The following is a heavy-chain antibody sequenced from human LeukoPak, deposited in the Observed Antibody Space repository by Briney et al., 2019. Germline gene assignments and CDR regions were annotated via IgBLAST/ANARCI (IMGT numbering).Heavy chain of an antibody. V-gene: IGHV3-23*01. Sequence: PGGSLRLSCAASGLTFSSYAMSWVRQAPGKGLEWVSGISNNAGATFYADSVKGRFTISRDNSKDTLYLQVNSLRAEDTAVYYCAKATGDFDYWGQGTLVIVSS. CDR2: ISNNAGAT. CDR3: AKATGDFDY. J-gene: IGHJ4*02. CDR1: GLTFSSYA. D-gene: IGHD3-9*01.